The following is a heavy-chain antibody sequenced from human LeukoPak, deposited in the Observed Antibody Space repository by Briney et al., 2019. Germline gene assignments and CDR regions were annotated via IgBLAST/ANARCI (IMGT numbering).Heavy chain of an antibody. CDR2: MNPGSGNP. CDR1: GYTFGSYD. Sequence: ASVRVSCKASGYTFGSYDINWVRKATGQGLEWMGWMNPGSGNPAYAQRFQGRVTMTRDTSTNTAYMELSGLRSEDTAIYYCARLSETAAYYYTSGYYFLGYWGQGTLVTVDS. V-gene: IGHV1-8*02. J-gene: IGHJ4*02. D-gene: IGHD3-22*01. CDR3: ARLSETAAYYYTSGYYFLGY.